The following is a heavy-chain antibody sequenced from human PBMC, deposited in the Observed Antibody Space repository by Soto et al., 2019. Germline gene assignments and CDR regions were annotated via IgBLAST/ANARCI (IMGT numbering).Heavy chain of an antibody. V-gene: IGHV1-2*02. CDR3: ARESGGATATLDYYYFYMDV. Sequence: VQLVQSGAEVKKPGASVKVSCKTSGDSFNDYYIHWVRQAPGQGLEWMGWINPNGGVTKYAQKCQGRVTVTRDTSISKVYIELSSLRSDDTAVYYCARESGGATATLDYYYFYMDVWGKGTTVTVSS. J-gene: IGHJ6*03. D-gene: IGHD5-12*01. CDR2: INPNGGVT. CDR1: GDSFNDYY.